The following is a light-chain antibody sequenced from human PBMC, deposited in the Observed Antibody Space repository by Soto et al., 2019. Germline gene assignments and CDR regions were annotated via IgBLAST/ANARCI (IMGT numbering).Light chain of an antibody. Sequence: EIVLTQSPGTLSLSPGDTATLSCRASQSVARDLSWYQQKPGQAPRLLISRASTGATGIPDRFSGSGSGTDFTLTINRLEPEDSAVYYCQQHTISMYTFGQGTKLEIK. CDR2: RAS. CDR3: QQHTISMYT. V-gene: IGKV3-20*01. CDR1: QSVARD. J-gene: IGKJ2*01.